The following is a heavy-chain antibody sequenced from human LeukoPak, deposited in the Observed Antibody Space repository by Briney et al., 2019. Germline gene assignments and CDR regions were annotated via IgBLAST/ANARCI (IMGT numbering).Heavy chain of an antibody. CDR1: GYSFTSYW. D-gene: IGHD6-13*01. CDR3: ARSSSWYFFDY. Sequence: GESLKISCKGSGYSFTSYWIGWVRQMPGKGLEWMGIIYPGDFDTRYSPSFQGQVTISADKSISTAYLQWSSLRASDTAMYYCARSSSWYFFDYWGPGTLVTVSS. V-gene: IGHV5-51*01. J-gene: IGHJ4*02. CDR2: IYPGDFDT.